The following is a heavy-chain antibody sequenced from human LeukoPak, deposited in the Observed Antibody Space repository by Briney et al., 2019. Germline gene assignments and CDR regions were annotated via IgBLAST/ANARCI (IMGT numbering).Heavy chain of an antibody. CDR3: AKALSSEWLTPEN. CDR2: TDGSGTKT. V-gene: IGHV3-23*01. D-gene: IGHD6-19*01. Sequence: PGGSLRLSCTASGFTFSRFAMIWVRQVPGQGLERVSATDGSGTKTYYRDSVKGRFTISRDNSNNIVFLHMSSLRAEDSAIYYCAKALSSEWLTPENWGQGTLVTVSS. CDR1: GFTFSRFA. J-gene: IGHJ4*02.